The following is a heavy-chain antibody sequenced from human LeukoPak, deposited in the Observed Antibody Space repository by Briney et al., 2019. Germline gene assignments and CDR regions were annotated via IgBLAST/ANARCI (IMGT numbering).Heavy chain of an antibody. CDR1: GFTFSSYS. D-gene: IGHD2-21*02. CDR3: ATGEVVTMFADY. CDR2: ISSSSSYI. J-gene: IGHJ4*02. Sequence: SGGSLRLSCAASGFTFSSYSMNWVRQAPGKGLEWVSSISSSSSYIYYADSVKGRFTISRDNAKNSLYLQMNSLRAEDTAVYYCATGEVVTMFADYWGQGTLVTVSS. V-gene: IGHV3-21*01.